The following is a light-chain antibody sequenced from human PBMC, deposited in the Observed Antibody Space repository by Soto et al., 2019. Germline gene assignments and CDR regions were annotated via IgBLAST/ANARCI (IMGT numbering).Light chain of an antibody. CDR3: CSYAGNSLWV. V-gene: IGLV2-11*01. CDR1: SSDVGGYNY. Sequence: QSALTQPRSVSGSPGQSVTISCTGTSSDVGGYNYVSWYQQHPDKAPKLVIYDVSKWPSGVPDRFSGSKSGNTASLTISGLQAEDEADYYCCSYAGNSLWVFGGGTQLTVL. J-gene: IGLJ3*02. CDR2: DVS.